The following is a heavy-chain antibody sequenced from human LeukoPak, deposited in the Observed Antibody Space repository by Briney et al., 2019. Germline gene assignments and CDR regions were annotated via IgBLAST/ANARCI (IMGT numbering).Heavy chain of an antibody. CDR2: IKRKTDGGTT. V-gene: IGHV3-15*01. J-gene: IGHJ4*02. Sequence: GGSLEPPFQVPGFTAISNPIAWFRQAPGKGREWVGRIKRKTDGGTTDYAAPVKGRFTISRDDSKNTLYLQMNSLKTEDTAVYYCTTLAYYYGSGRLPFDYWGQGTLVTVSS. D-gene: IGHD3-10*01. CDR1: GFTAISNP. CDR3: TTLAYYYGSGRLPFDY.